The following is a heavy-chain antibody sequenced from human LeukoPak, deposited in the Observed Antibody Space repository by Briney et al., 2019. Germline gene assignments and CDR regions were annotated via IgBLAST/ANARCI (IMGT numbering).Heavy chain of an antibody. J-gene: IGHJ4*02. V-gene: IGHV3-7*01. Sequence: GGSLRLSCAASGFAFSSYWMSWVRQAPGKGLEWVANIKQDGSEKYYVDSVKGRFTISRDNAQNSLYLQMNSLGAEDTAVYYCARNVEMASDYWGQGTLVTVSS. CDR3: ARNVEMASDY. CDR2: IKQDGSEK. CDR1: GFAFSSYW. D-gene: IGHD5-24*01.